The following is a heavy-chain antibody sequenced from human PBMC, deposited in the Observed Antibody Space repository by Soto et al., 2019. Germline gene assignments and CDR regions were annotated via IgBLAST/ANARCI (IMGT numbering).Heavy chain of an antibody. J-gene: IGHJ4*02. CDR3: AKDRGYSYGWDYFDY. D-gene: IGHD5-18*01. V-gene: IGHV3-23*01. CDR2: ISGSGVST. Sequence: EVQLLESGGGLVQPGGSLRLSCAASGFTFSSYAMSWVRQAPGKGLEWVSAISGSGVSTYYADSVKGRFTISRDNSKNTLYLRMYSLRAEYTAVYYCAKDRGYSYGWDYFDYWGQGTLVTVAS. CDR1: GFTFSSYA.